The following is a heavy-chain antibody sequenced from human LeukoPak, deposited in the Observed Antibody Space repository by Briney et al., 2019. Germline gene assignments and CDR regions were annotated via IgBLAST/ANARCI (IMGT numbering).Heavy chain of an antibody. CDR2: INWNGGST. Sequence: GGSLRLSCAASGFTFDDSVMSWVRQAPGKGLEWVSSINWNGGSTGYADSVKGRFTISRDNAKNSLYLQMNSLRAEDTALYYCAKGGYYDLDAFDIWGQGTMVTVSS. CDR3: AKGGYYDLDAFDI. CDR1: GFTFDDSV. D-gene: IGHD1-26*01. J-gene: IGHJ3*02. V-gene: IGHV3-20*04.